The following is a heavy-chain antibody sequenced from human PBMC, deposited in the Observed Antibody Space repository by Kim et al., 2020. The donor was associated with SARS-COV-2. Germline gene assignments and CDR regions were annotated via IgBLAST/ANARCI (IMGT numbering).Heavy chain of an antibody. D-gene: IGHD2-15*01. Sequence: GGSLRLSCAASGFTFSDHYMDWVRQAPGKGLEWVGRTRNKANSYTTEYAASVKGRFTISRDDSKNSLYLQMNSLKTEDTAVYYCARARHPRYCSGGSCYRVYFDYWGQGTLVTVSS. V-gene: IGHV3-72*01. CDR2: TRNKANSYTT. J-gene: IGHJ4*02. CDR1: GFTFSDHY. CDR3: ARARHPRYCSGGSCYRVYFDY.